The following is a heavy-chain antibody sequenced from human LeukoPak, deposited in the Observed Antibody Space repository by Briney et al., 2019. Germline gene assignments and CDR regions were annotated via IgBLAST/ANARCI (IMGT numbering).Heavy chain of an antibody. CDR1: GFTFSSYA. J-gene: IGHJ4*02. V-gene: IGHV3-30-3*01. Sequence: PGGSLRLSCAASGFTFSSYAMHWVRQAPGKGLEWVAVISYDGSNKYYADSVKGRFTISRDNSKNTLYLQMNSLRVEDTAVYYCVRNLAVAGTCFDSWGQGTLVTVSS. CDR3: VRNLAVAGTCFDS. CDR2: ISYDGSNK. D-gene: IGHD6-19*01.